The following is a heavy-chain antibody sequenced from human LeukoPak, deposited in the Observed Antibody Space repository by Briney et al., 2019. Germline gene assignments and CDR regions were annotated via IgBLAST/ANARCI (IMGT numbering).Heavy chain of an antibody. CDR3: ARDRSIVGATRPH. CDR1: GFTFSSYS. J-gene: IGHJ4*02. V-gene: IGHV3-48*01. D-gene: IGHD1-26*01. Sequence: GGSLRLSCAAPGFTFSSYSMNWVRQAPGKGLEWVSYISSSSSTIYYADSVKGRFTISRDNAKNSLYLQMNSLRAEDTAVYYCARDRSIVGATRPHWGQGTLVTVSS. CDR2: ISSSSSTI.